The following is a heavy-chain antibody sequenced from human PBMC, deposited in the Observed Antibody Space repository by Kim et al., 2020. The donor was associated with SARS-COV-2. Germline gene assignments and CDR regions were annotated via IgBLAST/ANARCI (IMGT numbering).Heavy chain of an antibody. CDR2: ST. D-gene: IGHD6-6*01. V-gene: IGHV4-34*01. Sequence: STNSHPSLKGRVTISVDTSKNQFSLKLSSVTAADTAVYYCAREEEYIDYWGQGTLVTVSS. J-gene: IGHJ4*02. CDR3: AREEEYIDY.